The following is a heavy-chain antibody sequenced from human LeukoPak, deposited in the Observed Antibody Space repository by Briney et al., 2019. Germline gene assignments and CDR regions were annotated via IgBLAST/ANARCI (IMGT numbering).Heavy chain of an antibody. CDR1: GYSISSGYY. V-gene: IGHV4-38-2*02. CDR3: ARVITIFGVVINYFDY. D-gene: IGHD3-3*01. Sequence: PSETLSLTCTVSGYSISSGYYWGWIRHPPGRGLEWIGRIYHSGSTYYNPSLKSRLTRSEDTSKNQFSLKLSSVTAADTAVYYCARVITIFGVVINYFDYWGQGTLVTVSS. J-gene: IGHJ4*02. CDR2: IYHSGST.